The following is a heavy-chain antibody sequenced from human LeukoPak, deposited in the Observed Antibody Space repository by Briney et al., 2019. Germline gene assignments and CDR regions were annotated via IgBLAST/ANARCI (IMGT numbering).Heavy chain of an antibody. CDR1: GFTFSNFW. CDR3: ARGGSSRYTITY. D-gene: IGHD6-13*01. Sequence: GGSLRLSCAASGFTFSNFWMHWVRQVPGKGLVWVSRINSDGTNTTYADSVKGRSTLSRDNAKNTLYLQMNSLRVEDMAVYCCARGGSSRYTITYWGQGTLVTVSS. V-gene: IGHV3-74*01. J-gene: IGHJ4*02. CDR2: INSDGTNT.